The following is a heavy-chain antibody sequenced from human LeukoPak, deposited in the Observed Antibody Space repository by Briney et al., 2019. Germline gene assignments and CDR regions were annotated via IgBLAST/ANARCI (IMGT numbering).Heavy chain of an antibody. CDR3: ATAGLTTVTTGFDY. D-gene: IGHD4-17*01. V-gene: IGHV1-24*01. J-gene: IGHJ4*02. Sequence: ASVKVSCKVSGYTLTELSMHWVRQAPGKGLEWMGGFDPEGGETIYAQKFQGRVTMTEDTSTDTAYMELSSLRSEDTAVYYCATAGLTTVTTGFDYWGQGTLVTVSS. CDR1: GYTLTELS. CDR2: FDPEGGET.